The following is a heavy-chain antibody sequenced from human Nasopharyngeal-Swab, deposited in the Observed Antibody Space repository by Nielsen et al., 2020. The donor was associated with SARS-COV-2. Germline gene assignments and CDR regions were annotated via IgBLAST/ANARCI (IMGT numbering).Heavy chain of an antibody. CDR2: ISSSSSYI. D-gene: IGHD1-1*01. Sequence: GGSLRLSCAASGFTFSSYSMNWVRQAPGKGLEWVSSISSSSSYIYYADSVKGRFTISRDNAKNSLYLQMNSLRAEDTAVYYCTTRDPTTRKNVPKGSRGWNDVGYYYYYMDVWGKGTTVTVSS. J-gene: IGHJ6*03. V-gene: IGHV3-21*01. CDR3: TTRDPTTRKNVPKGSRGWNDVGYYYYYMDV. CDR1: GFTFSSYS.